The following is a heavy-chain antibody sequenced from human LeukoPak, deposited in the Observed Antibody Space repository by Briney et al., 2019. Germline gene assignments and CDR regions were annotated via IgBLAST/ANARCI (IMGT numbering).Heavy chain of an antibody. CDR2: IYDSGST. J-gene: IGHJ3*02. D-gene: IGHD2-15*01. V-gene: IGHV4-30-4*01. CDR3: ARDCSGGSCYGAFDI. CDR1: GASIRSGDYC. Sequence: PSETLSLTCTVSGASIRSGDYCWSWIRQPPEKGLEWIGYIYDSGSTYYNPSLKSRITISVDTSENRFSLKLSSVTATDTAVYYCARDCSGGSCYGAFDIWGQGTMVTVSS.